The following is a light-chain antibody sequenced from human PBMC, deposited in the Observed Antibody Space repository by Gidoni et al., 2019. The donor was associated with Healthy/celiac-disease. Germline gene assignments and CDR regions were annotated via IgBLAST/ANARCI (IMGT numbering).Light chain of an antibody. CDR3: QQYNNWHPVT. V-gene: IGKV3D-15*03. J-gene: IGKJ5*01. CDR2: GAS. CDR1: QSVSSN. Sequence: DIVMTHSPATLSVSPGESATLFCRASQSVSSNLPWYQQKPGQAPRLLIYGASIRATGIPARFSGSGSGTEFNLTISILQSEDFEVYYCQQYNNWHPVTFGQGTRLEIK.